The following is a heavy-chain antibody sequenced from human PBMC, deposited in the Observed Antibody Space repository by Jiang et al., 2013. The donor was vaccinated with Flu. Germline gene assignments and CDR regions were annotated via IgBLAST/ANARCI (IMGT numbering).Heavy chain of an antibody. Sequence: GLVXPGGSLRVSCAASGFTFSSYHMYWVRQAPGKGLEWVSSIITGSNYIYYADSVKGRFTISRDNAKNSLYLQMDSVRAEDTAIYYCARDRLAVAGTGGFDYWGQGTLVTVSS. CDR3: ARDRLAVAGTGGFDY. CDR2: IITGSNYI. D-gene: IGHD6-19*01. CDR1: GFTFSSYH. V-gene: IGHV3-21*06. J-gene: IGHJ4*02.